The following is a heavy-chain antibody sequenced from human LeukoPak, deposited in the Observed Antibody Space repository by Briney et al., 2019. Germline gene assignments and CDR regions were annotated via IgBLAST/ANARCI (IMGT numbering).Heavy chain of an antibody. J-gene: IGHJ5*02. CDR3: ARDLGYCSGGRCSRNWFDP. CDR1: GYTFTTYG. CDR2: ISTYNGHT. D-gene: IGHD2-15*01. V-gene: IGHV1-18*01. Sequence: ASVKVSCKASGYTFTTYGISWVRQAPGQGLVWMGWISTYNGHTNYAQKLQGRVTMTTDTSTTTTYMELRSLRSDDTAVYYCARDLGYCSGGRCSRNWFDPWGQGTLVTVSS.